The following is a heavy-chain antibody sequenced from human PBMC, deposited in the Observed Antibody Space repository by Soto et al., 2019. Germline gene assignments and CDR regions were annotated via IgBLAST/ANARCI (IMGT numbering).Heavy chain of an antibody. CDR3: AFGSWNHFYFDY. D-gene: IGHD6-13*01. V-gene: IGHV3-33*01. J-gene: IGHJ4*02. CDR1: GFTFTSYT. Sequence: QVHVVESGGGVVQPGGSLRLSCTTSGFTFTSYTMHLVRQVPGKGLEWVATFWYDASGQYYADSVRGRFTISRNPSRSTLYLHMDTLRAEDTALYYCAFGSWNHFYFDYWGQEILVSVSS. CDR2: FWYDASGQ.